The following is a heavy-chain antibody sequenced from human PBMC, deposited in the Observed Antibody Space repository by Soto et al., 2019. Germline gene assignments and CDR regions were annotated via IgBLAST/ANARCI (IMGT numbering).Heavy chain of an antibody. CDR2: IWHTGST. Sequence: SETLSLTCNVSGASISRGDYYWSWIRQHPGKGLEWIGYIWHTGSTYYNPSLKSRITISVDTSKNQFSLKLSSVTAADTAVYFCATIYDSSGYYYGNNWFDPWGQGTLVTVSS. CDR1: GASISRGDYY. CDR3: ATIYDSSGYYYGNNWFDP. V-gene: IGHV4-31*03. J-gene: IGHJ5*02. D-gene: IGHD3-22*01.